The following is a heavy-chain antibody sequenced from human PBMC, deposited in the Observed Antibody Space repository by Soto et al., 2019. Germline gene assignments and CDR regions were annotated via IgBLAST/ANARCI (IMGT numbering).Heavy chain of an antibody. J-gene: IGHJ4*02. CDR3: AKDRWGAKYCGAACYLASDY. CDR1: GFTFSSYA. V-gene: IGHV3-23*01. D-gene: IGHD2-21*01. CDR2: ISGSGGST. Sequence: EVQLLESGGGLVQPGGSLRLSCAASGFTFSSYAMSWVRQAPGKGLEWVSAISGSGGSTYYADSVKGRFTISRDNSKNTLYLQMNSLRAEDTAVYYCAKDRWGAKYCGAACYLASDYWGQGTLVTVSS.